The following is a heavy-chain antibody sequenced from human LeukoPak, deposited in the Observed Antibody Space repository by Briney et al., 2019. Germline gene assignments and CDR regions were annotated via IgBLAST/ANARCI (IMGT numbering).Heavy chain of an antibody. CDR2: ISYDGSNK. CDR3: ARAPDTAMAYYYYGMDV. CDR1: GFTFSSYA. J-gene: IGHJ6*02. D-gene: IGHD5-18*01. Sequence: GSSLRLSCAASGFTFSSYAMHWVRQAPGKGLEWVAVISYDGSNKYYADSVKGRFTISRDNSKNTLYLQMNSLRAEDTAVYYCARAPDTAMAYYYYGMDVWGQGTTVTVSS. V-gene: IGHV3-30-3*01.